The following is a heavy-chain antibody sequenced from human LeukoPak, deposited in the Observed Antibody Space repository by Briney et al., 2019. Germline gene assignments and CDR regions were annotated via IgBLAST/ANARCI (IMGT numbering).Heavy chain of an antibody. V-gene: IGHV1-18*01. CDR2: ISAYNGNT. D-gene: IGHD6-13*01. CDR3: ARDDGLYGSSPDYYFDY. CDR1: GYTFTSYG. J-gene: IGHJ4*02. Sequence: GASVKVSCKASGYTFTSYGISWVRQAPGQGLEWMGWISAYNGNTNYAQNLQGRATMTTDTSTSTAYMELRSLRSDDTAVYYCARDDGLYGSSPDYYFDYWGQGTLVTVSS.